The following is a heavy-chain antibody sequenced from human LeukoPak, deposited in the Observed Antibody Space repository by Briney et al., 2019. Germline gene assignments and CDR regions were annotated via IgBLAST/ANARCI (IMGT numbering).Heavy chain of an antibody. CDR1: GGSISSGSYY. Sequence: PSETLSLTCTVSGGSISSGSYYWSWIRQPAGKGLEWIGRIYTSGSTNYNPSLKSRATTSVDTSKNQFSLKLSSVTAADTAVYYCASEDILTGYLRYWGQGTLVTVSS. D-gene: IGHD3-9*01. CDR2: IYTSGST. J-gene: IGHJ4*02. CDR3: ASEDILTGYLRY. V-gene: IGHV4-61*02.